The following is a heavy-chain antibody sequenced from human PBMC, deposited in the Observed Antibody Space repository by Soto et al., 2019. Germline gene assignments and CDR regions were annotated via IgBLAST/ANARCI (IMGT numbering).Heavy chain of an antibody. CDR3: ARSGSGSGWL. CDR2: IYYSGST. V-gene: IGHV4-61*01. D-gene: IGHD6-19*01. Sequence: QVQLQESGPGLVKPSETLSLTCTVSGGSVTSGRFYWSWSRQPPGKGLEWIGYIYYSGSTKYNPSLSSRVTISVDTSKNQFSLNLNYVTAADTAMYYCARSGSGSGWLGGQGTLVTVSS. J-gene: IGHJ4*02. CDR1: GGSVTSGRFY.